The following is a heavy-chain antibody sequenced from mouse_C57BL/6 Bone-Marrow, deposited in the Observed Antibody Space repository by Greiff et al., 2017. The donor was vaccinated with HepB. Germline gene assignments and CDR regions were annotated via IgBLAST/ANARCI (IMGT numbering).Heavy chain of an antibody. CDR1: GYTFTDYN. CDR3: ARSGDGYYGAMDY. CDR2: INPNNGGT. V-gene: IGHV1-18*01. Sequence: EVKLQESGPELVKPGASVKIPCKASGYTFTDYNMDWVKQSHGKSLEWIGDINPNNGGTIYNQKFKGKATLTVDKSSSTAYMELRSLTSEDTAVYYCARSGDGYYGAMDYWGQGTSVTVSS. J-gene: IGHJ4*01. D-gene: IGHD2-3*01.